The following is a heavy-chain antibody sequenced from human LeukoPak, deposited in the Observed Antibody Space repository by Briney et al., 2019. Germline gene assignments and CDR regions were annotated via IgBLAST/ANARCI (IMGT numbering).Heavy chain of an antibody. D-gene: IGHD3-3*01. CDR2: ISGSGGST. V-gene: IGHV3-23*01. CDR1: GFTFSSYA. Sequence: GGSLRLSCAASGFTFSSYAMSWVRQAPGKGLEWVSAISGSGGSTHYADSVKGRFTISRDYSKNTLYLQMYSLRAEDTAVYYCAKEKGVVGNPYLDYWGQGTLVTVSS. CDR3: AKEKGVVGNPYLDY. J-gene: IGHJ4*02.